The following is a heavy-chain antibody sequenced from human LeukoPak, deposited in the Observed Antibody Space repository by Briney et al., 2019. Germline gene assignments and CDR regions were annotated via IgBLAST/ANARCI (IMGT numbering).Heavy chain of an antibody. Sequence: GGSLRLSCAASGFTFSSYGMHWVRQAPGKGLEWVAFIRYDGSNKYYADSVKGRFTISRDNAKNSLYLQMNSLRAEDTAVYYCAREEGIAAAAYFDYWGQGTLVTVSS. CDR3: AREEGIAAAAYFDY. D-gene: IGHD6-13*01. V-gene: IGHV3-30*02. CDR1: GFTFSSYG. J-gene: IGHJ4*02. CDR2: IRYDGSNK.